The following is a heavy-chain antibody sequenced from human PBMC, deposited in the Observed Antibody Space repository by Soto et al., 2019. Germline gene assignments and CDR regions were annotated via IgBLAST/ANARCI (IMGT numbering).Heavy chain of an antibody. D-gene: IGHD3-16*01. CDR3: ARDAQGVFLHY. J-gene: IGHJ4*02. CDR2: ISAYHGNT. CDR1: GYTFTSYG. Sequence: QVQLVQSGAEVKKPGASVKVSCKASGYTFTSYGISWVRQAPGQGLAWKGWISAYHGNTNYAQKLKGRVTMTRDTATSPASLELRSLRSYDTSVYYFARDAQGVFLHYWCQGPLVTVSS. V-gene: IGHV1-18*01.